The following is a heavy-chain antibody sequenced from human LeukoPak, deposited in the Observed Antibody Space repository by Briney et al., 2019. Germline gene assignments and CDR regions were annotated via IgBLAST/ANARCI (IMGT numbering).Heavy chain of an antibody. D-gene: IGHD1-20*01. J-gene: IGHJ4*02. CDR3: AGAGWIITSGIDY. CDR1: GYSISRGYY. Sequence: SETLSLTCGVSGYSISRGYYWAWIRQPPGKGLEWIGTIYHIGSTYYNPSLESRVTISVDTSKNEFSLNLNSVTAADTAVYYCAGAGWIITSGIDYWGQGALVTVSS. V-gene: IGHV4-38-2*01. CDR2: IYHIGST.